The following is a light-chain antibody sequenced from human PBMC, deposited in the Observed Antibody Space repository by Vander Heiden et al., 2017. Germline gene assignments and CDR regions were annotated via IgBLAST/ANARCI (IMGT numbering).Light chain of an antibody. J-gene: IGKJ4*01. CDR2: AAS. CDR3: QQTNSFPLT. V-gene: IGKV1-12*01. Sequence: DIHMTHSPSSASASVGDRVTITCRASQGISSWLVWYQQKPGKAPKLLLYAASSSQSGVPSRFSGSGSVTDFTLTISSLQPQDFATYYCQQTNSFPLTFGGGTKVEMK. CDR1: QGISSW.